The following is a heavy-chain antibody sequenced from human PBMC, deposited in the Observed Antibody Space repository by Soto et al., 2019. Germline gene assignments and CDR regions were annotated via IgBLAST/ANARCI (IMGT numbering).Heavy chain of an antibody. V-gene: IGHV3-30*18. D-gene: IGHD3-3*01. J-gene: IGHJ5*02. CDR3: AKDPEQYYDFWSGYYGRASWFDP. CDR2: ISYDGSNK. Sequence: GGPLRLSCAASGFTFSSYGMHWVRQAPGKGLEWVAVISYDGSNKYYADSVKGRFTISRDNSKNTLYLQMNSLRAEDTAVYYCAKDPEQYYDFWSGYYGRASWFDPWGQGTLVTVSS. CDR1: GFTFSSYG.